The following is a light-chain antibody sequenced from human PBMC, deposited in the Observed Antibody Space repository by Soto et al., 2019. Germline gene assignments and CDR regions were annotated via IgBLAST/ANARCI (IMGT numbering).Light chain of an antibody. CDR2: GAS. J-gene: IGKJ1*01. CDR1: QSVSSSY. Sequence: EIVLTQSPGTLSLSPGERATLSCRASQSVSSSYLAWYQQKPGQAPRLLIYGASSRATGIPDRFSGSGSGTDFTLTISRLEPEDFAVYYCQQYGSSLWTFAQGTKVKIK. V-gene: IGKV3-20*01. CDR3: QQYGSSLWT.